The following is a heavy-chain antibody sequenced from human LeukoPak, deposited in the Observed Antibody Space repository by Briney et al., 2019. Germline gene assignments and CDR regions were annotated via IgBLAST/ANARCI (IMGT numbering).Heavy chain of an antibody. V-gene: IGHV3-7*01. CDR1: GFTFSSYW. CDR2: IKQDGSEK. D-gene: IGHD6-13*01. CDR3: ARGGLDSSSWYGGDWFDP. Sequence: GGSLRFSCAASGFTFSSYWMSWVRQAPGKGLEWVANIKQDGSEKYYVDSVKGRFTISRDNAKNSLYLQMNSLRAEDTAVYYCARGGLDSSSWYGGDWFDPWGQGTLVTVSS. J-gene: IGHJ5*02.